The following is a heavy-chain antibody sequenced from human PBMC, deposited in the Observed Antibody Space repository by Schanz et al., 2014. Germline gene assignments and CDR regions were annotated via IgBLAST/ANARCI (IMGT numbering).Heavy chain of an antibody. J-gene: IGHJ3*02. Sequence: EVQLVESGGGLVQPGGSLRLSCTASGFTFSSYSMNWVRQAPGKGLEWVGRVRKKEFSDDTEEYAASVRGRFTISRDDSKNSLYLQMSSLKSEDTAVYYCAKGRFGELSAFDIWGQGTMVTVSS. CDR3: AKGRFGELSAFDI. D-gene: IGHD3-10*01. CDR2: VRKKEFSDDTE. CDR1: GFTFSSYS. V-gene: IGHV3-72*01.